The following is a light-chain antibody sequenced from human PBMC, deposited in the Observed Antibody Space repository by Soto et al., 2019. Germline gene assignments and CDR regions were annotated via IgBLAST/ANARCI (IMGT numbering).Light chain of an antibody. V-gene: IGKV1-5*03. CDR3: QHYNSYSEA. J-gene: IGKJ1*01. CDR2: KAS. CDR1: QTISSW. Sequence: DIQMTQSPSTLSGSVGDRVTITCRASQTISSWLAWYQQKPGKAPKLLIYKASTLKSGVPSRFSGSGSGTEFTLTISSLQPADFATYYRQHYNSYSEAFGQGTKV.